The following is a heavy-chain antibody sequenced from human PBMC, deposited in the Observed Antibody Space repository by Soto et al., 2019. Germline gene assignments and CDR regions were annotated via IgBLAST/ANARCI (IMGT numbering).Heavy chain of an antibody. J-gene: IGHJ4*02. D-gene: IGHD3-22*01. CDR1: GGSISRDDYS. CDR3: ARGSTDYFDSTGYHGYYDY. Sequence: QLQLQESGSRLVKPSQTLTLTCAVSGGSISRDDYSWSWIRQPPGKGLEWLGYISDSGNTYYNPSLKSQATISADRPKNQFSLQLTSVTAADTAVYFCARGSTDYFDSTGYHGYYDYWGQGTLVTVSS. V-gene: IGHV4-30-2*01. CDR2: ISDSGNT.